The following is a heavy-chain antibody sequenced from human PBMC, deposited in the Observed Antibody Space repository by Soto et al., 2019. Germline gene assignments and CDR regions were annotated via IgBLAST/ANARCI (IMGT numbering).Heavy chain of an antibody. D-gene: IGHD2-2*02. J-gene: IGHJ6*02. CDR3: AATHPLYTTSRGGSYGMDV. Sequence: GESLKISCKGSRDNVTSYGITWVHQMPGKGLEWMGTIDPTDSYTNYSPSFQGHVTISADMSINTAYLQWSSLKASDTAMYYCAATHPLYTTSRGGSYGMDVWGQGTMVTVSS. CDR1: RDNVTSYG. CDR2: IDPTDSYT. V-gene: IGHV5-10-1*01.